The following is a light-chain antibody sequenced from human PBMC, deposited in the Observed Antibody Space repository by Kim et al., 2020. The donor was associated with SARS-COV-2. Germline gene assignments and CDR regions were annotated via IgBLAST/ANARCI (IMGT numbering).Light chain of an antibody. J-gene: IGKJ4*01. CDR1: QVISNY. CDR3: QKYNSVPLT. Sequence: DIQMTQSPSSLSASVGDRVTITCRTSQVISNYLAWYQQKQGKVPNLLIYAASILQSGVPSRFSGSGSGTDFTLTISRLQPEDVATYYCQKYNSVPLTFGGGTKVDIK. V-gene: IGKV1-27*01. CDR2: AAS.